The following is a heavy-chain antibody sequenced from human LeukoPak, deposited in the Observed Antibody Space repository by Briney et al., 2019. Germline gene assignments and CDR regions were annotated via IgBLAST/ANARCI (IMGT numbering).Heavy chain of an antibody. J-gene: IGHJ3*02. Sequence: GESLKISCQGSGYSFTSYWIGWVRQMPGKGLEWMGIIYPGDSDTRYSPSFQGQVTISADKSISTAYLQWSSLKASDTAMYYCASQNYYDSSGYLGDSAFDIWGQGTMVTVSS. CDR3: ASQNYYDSSGYLGDSAFDI. CDR1: GYSFTSYW. D-gene: IGHD3-22*01. CDR2: IYPGDSDT. V-gene: IGHV5-51*01.